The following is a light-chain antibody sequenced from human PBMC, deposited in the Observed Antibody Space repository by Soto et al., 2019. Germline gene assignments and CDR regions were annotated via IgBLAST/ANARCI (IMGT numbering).Light chain of an antibody. CDR1: QSVSSN. CDR2: GAS. J-gene: IGKJ4*01. V-gene: IGKV3-15*01. Sequence: EIVMTQSPATLSVSPGERATLSCRASQSVSSNLAWYQQKPGQALRLLIYGASTRATGIPARFSGSGSGTEFTLTISSLQSEDFAVYYCQQYNNWPPNTFGGGTKVEIK. CDR3: QQYNNWPPNT.